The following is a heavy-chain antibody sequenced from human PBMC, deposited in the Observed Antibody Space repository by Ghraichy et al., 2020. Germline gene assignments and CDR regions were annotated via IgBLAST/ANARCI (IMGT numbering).Heavy chain of an antibody. V-gene: IGHV3-30*02. CDR3: AKDPGFIQYGYYMDV. CDR1: GFTFSDYG. Sequence: GESLRLSCAASGFTFSDYGMHWVRQAPGKGLEWVAFVWNDGNKKYHADSVKGRFTISRDNSKNTLYLQMNSLRVEDTAVYYCAKDPGFIQYGYYMDVWGKGTTVTVSS. J-gene: IGHJ6*03. CDR2: VWNDGNKK. D-gene: IGHD3-10*01.